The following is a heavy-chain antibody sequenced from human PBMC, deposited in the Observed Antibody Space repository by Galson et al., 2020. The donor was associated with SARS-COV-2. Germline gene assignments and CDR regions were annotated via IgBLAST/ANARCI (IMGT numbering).Heavy chain of an antibody. CDR3: ARGYCSSTSCYVGFDP. D-gene: IGHD2-2*01. J-gene: IGHJ5*02. Sequence: SQTLSLTCTVSGGSISSSSYYWGWIRQPPGKGLEWIGSIYYSGSTYYNPSLKSRVTISVDTSKNQFSLKLSSVTAADTAVYYCARGYCSSTSCYVGFDPWGQGTLVTVSS. V-gene: IGHV4-39*07. CDR1: GGSISSSSYY. CDR2: IYYSGST.